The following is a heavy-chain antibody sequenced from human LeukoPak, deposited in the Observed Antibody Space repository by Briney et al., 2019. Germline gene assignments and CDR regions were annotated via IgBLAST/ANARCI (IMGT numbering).Heavy chain of an antibody. D-gene: IGHD6-19*01. J-gene: IGHJ4*02. CDR2: IIPILGIA. Sequence: ASVKVSCKASGGTFSSYAISWVRQAPGQGLEWMGRIIPILGIANYAQKFQGRVTITTDKSTSTAYMELSSLRSEDTAVYYCARDKDSSGWYRGNFDYWGQGTLVTVSS. CDR1: GGTFSSYA. V-gene: IGHV1-69*04. CDR3: ARDKDSSGWYRGNFDY.